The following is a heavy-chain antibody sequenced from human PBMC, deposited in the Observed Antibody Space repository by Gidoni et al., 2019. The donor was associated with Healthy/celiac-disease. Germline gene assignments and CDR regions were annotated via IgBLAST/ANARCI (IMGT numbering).Heavy chain of an antibody. Sequence: QVQLVESGGGVVQPGRSLRLSCAASGFTFSSYAMHWVRQAPGKGLEWVAVISYDGSNKYYADSVKGRFTISRDNSKNTLYLQMNSLRAEDTAVYYCAGEAVAGYYYYYGMDVWGQGTTVTVSS. CDR2: ISYDGSNK. J-gene: IGHJ6*02. CDR3: AGEAVAGYYYYYGMDV. D-gene: IGHD6-19*01. CDR1: GFTFSSYA. V-gene: IGHV3-30-3*01.